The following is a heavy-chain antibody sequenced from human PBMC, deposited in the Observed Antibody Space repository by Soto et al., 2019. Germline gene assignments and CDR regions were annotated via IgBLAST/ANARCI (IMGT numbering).Heavy chain of an antibody. V-gene: IGHV3-13*04. CDR2: IGTTVDT. Sequence: PGGSLRLSCSASGFTFSSYDMHWVRQGTGKGLEWVSAIGTTVDTYYAGSVKGRFTISRENAKNSLYLQMNSLRAGDTAIYFCAREIGPTLFDYWGQGILVIGLL. D-gene: IGHD3-22*01. J-gene: IGHJ4*02. CDR3: AREIGPTLFDY. CDR1: GFTFSSYD.